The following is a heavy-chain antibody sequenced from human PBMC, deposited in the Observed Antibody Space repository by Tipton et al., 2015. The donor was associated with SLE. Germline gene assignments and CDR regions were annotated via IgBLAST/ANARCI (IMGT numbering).Heavy chain of an antibody. Sequence: LRLSCAVYGGSFSGYYWSWIRQPPGKGLEWIGEINHSGSAKYNPSLKSRVTISVDTSKNQFSLKLRSVTAADTAGYYCARGLVGGGGFDYWGQGTLVTVSS. J-gene: IGHJ4*02. CDR3: ARGLVGGGGFDY. CDR1: GGSFSGYY. V-gene: IGHV4-34*01. CDR2: INHSGSA. D-gene: IGHD3-16*01.